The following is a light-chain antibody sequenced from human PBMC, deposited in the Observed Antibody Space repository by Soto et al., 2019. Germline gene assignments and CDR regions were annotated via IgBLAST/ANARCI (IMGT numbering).Light chain of an antibody. CDR3: QRYGSSRPWT. J-gene: IGKJ1*01. V-gene: IGKV3-20*01. Sequence: EVVLTQSPGTLSLSPGEGATLSCRASQSIYNNYLAWYQQKPGQAPRLLISGASSRATGIPDRLSGSGSGTDFTLTISRLEPEDFAVYYCQRYGSSRPWTFGQGTKVDIK. CDR2: GAS. CDR1: QSIYNNY.